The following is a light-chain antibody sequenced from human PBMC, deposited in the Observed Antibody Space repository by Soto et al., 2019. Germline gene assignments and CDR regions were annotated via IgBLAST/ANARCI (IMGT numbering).Light chain of an antibody. Sequence: QSALTQPASVSGSPGQSITISCTGTSSDVGSYNLVSWYQQHPGKAPKLMIYEGSKRPSGVSNRFSGSKSGNTASLTSSGLQAEDEADYYCCSYAGNSIMVFGGGTKVTVL. V-gene: IGLV2-23*01. CDR2: EGS. CDR1: SSDVGSYNL. CDR3: CSYAGNSIMV. J-gene: IGLJ2*01.